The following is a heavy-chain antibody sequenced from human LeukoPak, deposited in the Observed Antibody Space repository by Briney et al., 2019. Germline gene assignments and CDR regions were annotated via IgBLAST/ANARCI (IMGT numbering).Heavy chain of an antibody. V-gene: IGHV3-30-3*01. CDR3: TVWGIVVVVAAKVPGN. J-gene: IGHJ4*02. CDR1: GFTFSSYA. CDR2: ISYDGSNK. D-gene: IGHD2-15*01. Sequence: PGRSLRLSCAASGFTFSSYAMHWVRQAPGKGLEWVAVISYDGSNKYYADSVKGRFTISRDNSKNTLYLQMNSLRAEDTAVYYCTVWGIVVVVAAKVPGNWGQGTLVTVSS.